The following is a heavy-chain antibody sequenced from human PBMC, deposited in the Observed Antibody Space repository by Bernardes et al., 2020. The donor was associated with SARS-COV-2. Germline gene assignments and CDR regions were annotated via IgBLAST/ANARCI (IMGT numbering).Heavy chain of an antibody. V-gene: IGHV3-15*01. CDR1: GFTFSNAW. J-gene: IGHJ4*02. CDR2: IKRKADGGTI. CDR3: TAHRDFDY. Sequence: GGSLRLSCAASGFTFSNAWMNWVRQAPGKGLEWVGRIKRKADGGTIDYAAPVKGRFTISRDDSKNTLYLQMNTLKTEDKAVYYCTAHRDFDYWGQGTLVTVSS.